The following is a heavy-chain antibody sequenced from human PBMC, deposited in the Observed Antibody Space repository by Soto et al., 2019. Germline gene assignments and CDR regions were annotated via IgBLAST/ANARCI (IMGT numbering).Heavy chain of an antibody. D-gene: IGHD3-10*01. J-gene: IGHJ4*02. CDR2: ISPDGRTT. Sequence: PXASMTLSCAASGFSFGHYWMHWVRQAPGKGLVWVSRISPDGRTTTYADSVKGRFTISRDNAKSTLYLQMNSLTVEDGAVYYCADSWLPTSYWGPGTLVTVSS. CDR3: ADSWLPTSY. CDR1: GFSFGHYW. V-gene: IGHV3-74*01.